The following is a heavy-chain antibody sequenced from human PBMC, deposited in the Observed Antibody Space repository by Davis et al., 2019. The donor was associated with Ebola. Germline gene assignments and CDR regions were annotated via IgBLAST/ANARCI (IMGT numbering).Heavy chain of an antibody. CDR1: GGSFSGYY. CDR3: ARARSGYYYYGMDV. Sequence: MPSETLSLTCAVYGGSFSGYYRSWIRQPPGKGLEWIGEINHSGSTNYNPSLKSRVTISVDTSKNQFSLKLSSVTAADTAVYYCARARSGYYYYGMDVWGQGTTVTVSS. V-gene: IGHV4-34*01. CDR2: INHSGST. J-gene: IGHJ6*02. D-gene: IGHD7-27*01.